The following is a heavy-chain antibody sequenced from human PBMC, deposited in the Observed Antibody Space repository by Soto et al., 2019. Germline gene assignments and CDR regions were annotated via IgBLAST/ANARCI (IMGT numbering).Heavy chain of an antibody. J-gene: IGHJ6*02. V-gene: IGHV3-30-3*01. CDR3: ARDLGIQLWPGVSMDF. Sequence: QVQLVESGGGVVQPGRSLRLSCAASGFTFSSYDMHWVRQAPAKGLEWVAVISYDGSNKYYADSVKGRFTISRDNSKNTLYLQMNSLRAEDTAMYYCARDLGIQLWPGVSMDFWGQMTTVTVSS. CDR1: GFTFSSYD. D-gene: IGHD5-18*01. CDR2: ISYDGSNK.